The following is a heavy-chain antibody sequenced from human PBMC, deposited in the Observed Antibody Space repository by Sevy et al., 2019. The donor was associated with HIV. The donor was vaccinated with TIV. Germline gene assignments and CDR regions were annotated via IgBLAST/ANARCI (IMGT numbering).Heavy chain of an antibody. J-gene: IGHJ4*02. V-gene: IGHV3-23*01. CDR2: LSDSGVSS. D-gene: IGHD3-9*01. Sequence: GGSLRLSCAASGFTSSSYAMSWVRQPPGRGLEWVSTLSDSGVSSYYADSVKGRFTISRDNSKNILYLQMNSLRAKDTAVYYCARDRATSATGTLFDYWGQGTLVTVSS. CDR1: GFTSSSYA. CDR3: ARDRATSATGTLFDY.